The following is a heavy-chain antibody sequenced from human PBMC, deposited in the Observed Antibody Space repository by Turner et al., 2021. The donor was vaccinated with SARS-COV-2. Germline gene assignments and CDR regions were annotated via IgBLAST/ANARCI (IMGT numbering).Heavy chain of an antibody. D-gene: IGHD2-8*01. CDR2: IYDSGIT. V-gene: IGHV4-59*08. Sequence: HLQESGPGLVKPSETLSLTCTVSDDSISSGYWSWIRQPPGKGLEWIGYIYDSGITNYNPSLKSRVIISEDTSKNQFSLKLSSVTAADTAVYYCARHIGINGIYKYFQHWGQGTLVTVS. J-gene: IGHJ1*01. CDR1: DDSISSGY. CDR3: ARHIGINGIYKYFQH.